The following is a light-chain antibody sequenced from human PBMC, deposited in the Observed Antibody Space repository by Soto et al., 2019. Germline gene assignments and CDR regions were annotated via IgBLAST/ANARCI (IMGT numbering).Light chain of an antibody. CDR2: GAS. V-gene: IGKV3-15*01. CDR3: QQYNNWRT. Sequence: EIVMTQSPATLSVSPGERATLSCRASQSVSSNLAWYQQKPGQAPRLLIYGASTRATGIQARFSGSGSGTEFTLTISSLQSEDFAVYYCQQYNNWRTFGQGTKVEIK. J-gene: IGKJ1*01. CDR1: QSVSSN.